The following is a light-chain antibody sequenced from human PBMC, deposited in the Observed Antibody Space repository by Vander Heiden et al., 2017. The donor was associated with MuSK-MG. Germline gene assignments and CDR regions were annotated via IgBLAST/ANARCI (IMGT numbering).Light chain of an antibody. CDR2: GKN. CDR1: SLRSYY. CDR3: NSRESSGNHWAV. V-gene: IGLV3-19*01. J-gene: IGLJ3*02. Sequence: SSELTQDPAVSVALGQTVRITCQGDSLRSYYASWYQQKPGQAPVLVIYGKNNRPSGIPDRFSGSSSGNTASLTITGAQAEDEADYYCNSRESSGNHWAVFGGGTKLTVL.